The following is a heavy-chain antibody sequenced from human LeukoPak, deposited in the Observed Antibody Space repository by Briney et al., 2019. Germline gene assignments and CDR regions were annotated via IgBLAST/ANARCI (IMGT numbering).Heavy chain of an antibody. J-gene: IGHJ6*02. CDR2: INPNSGGT. V-gene: IGHV1-2*02. Sequence: ASVKVSCKASGYTFTGYYMHWARQAPGQGLEWMGWINPNSGGTNYAQKFQGRVTMTRDTSISTAYMELSRLGSDDTAVYYCARVVVPAAPLPGMDVWGQGTTVTVSS. CDR1: GYTFTGYY. D-gene: IGHD2-2*01. CDR3: ARVVVPAAPLPGMDV.